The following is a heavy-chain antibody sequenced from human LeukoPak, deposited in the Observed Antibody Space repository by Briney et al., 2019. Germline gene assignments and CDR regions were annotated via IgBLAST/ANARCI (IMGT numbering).Heavy chain of an antibody. Sequence: SETLSLTCAVYGGSFSGYYWSWLRQPPGKGLEWIGEINHSGSTNYNPSLKSRVTISVDTSKNQFSLKLSSVTAADTAVYYCARGRDTDYFDCWGQGTLVTVSS. D-gene: IGHD3-10*01. CDR1: GGSFSGYY. CDR2: INHSGST. V-gene: IGHV4-34*01. J-gene: IGHJ4*02. CDR3: ARGRDTDYFDC.